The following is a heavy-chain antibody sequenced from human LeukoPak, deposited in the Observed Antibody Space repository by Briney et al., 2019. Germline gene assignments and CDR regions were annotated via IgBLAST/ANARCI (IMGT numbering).Heavy chain of an antibody. D-gene: IGHD3-10*01. CDR2: INNDGTST. J-gene: IGHJ3*02. CDR1: RFSFSNYA. CDR3: ARYYGSGTYVFDI. Sequence: PGGSLRLSCAASRFSFSNYAMSWVRQAPGKGLVWVSRINNDGTSTTYADSVKGRFTISRDNAKNTLYLQMNSLRAEDTAVYYCARYYGSGTYVFDIWGQGTMVTVSS. V-gene: IGHV3-74*01.